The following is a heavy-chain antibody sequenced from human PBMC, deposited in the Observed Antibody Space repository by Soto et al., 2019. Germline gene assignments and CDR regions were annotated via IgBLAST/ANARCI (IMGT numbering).Heavy chain of an antibody. V-gene: IGHV1-46*02. D-gene: IGHD2-21*02. CDR1: GFSFNIYY. J-gene: IGHJ6*02. Sequence: QVQLVQSGAELKKPGASVSLSCKASGFSFNIYYIHWVRQSPGEGLQWMGVISASNGFTSYPQKFKGRVRMTADMSTMTVYLEMSSLKSEDTAVYFCARDWPDTYCGGDCPLGYYYHGMDVWGQGTAVTVSS. CDR2: ISASNGFT. CDR3: ARDWPDTYCGGDCPLGYYYHGMDV.